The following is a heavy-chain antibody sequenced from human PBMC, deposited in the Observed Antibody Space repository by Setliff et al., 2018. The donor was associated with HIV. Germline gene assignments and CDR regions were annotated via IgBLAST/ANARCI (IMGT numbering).Heavy chain of an antibody. J-gene: IGHJ4*02. Sequence: SETLSLTCTVSGGSIRTGDYYWNWMRQRPGKGLEWIGYIHYSGNTYSNPALKSRVSMSVDTSKNHFSLNVSSLTAADTAVYYCVIRSRLGGSSNYFDYWGQGTLVTVSS. CDR2: IHYSGNT. CDR1: GGSIRTGDYY. V-gene: IGHV4-30-4*08. D-gene: IGHD3-16*01. CDR3: VIRSRLGGSSNYFDY.